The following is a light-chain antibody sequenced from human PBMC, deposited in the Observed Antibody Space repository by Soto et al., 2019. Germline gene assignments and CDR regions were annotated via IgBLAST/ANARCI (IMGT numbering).Light chain of an antibody. CDR1: QDINTY. V-gene: IGKV1-33*01. CDR2: DSF. Sequence: DIQMTQSPSSLSASVGDRVTISCQASQDINTYLNWYQQKPGKAPNLLIYDSFNLETGVPSRFSGSGSGTDFTLHISSLQPEAIGTFYCQQYQNLPYTFGQGTKLEIK. J-gene: IGKJ2*01. CDR3: QQYQNLPYT.